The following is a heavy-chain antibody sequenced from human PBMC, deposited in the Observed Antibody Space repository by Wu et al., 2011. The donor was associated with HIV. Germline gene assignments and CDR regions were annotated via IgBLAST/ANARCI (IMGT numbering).Heavy chain of an antibody. D-gene: IGHD2-21*01. J-gene: IGHJ4*02. CDR1: GGSFSSYA. V-gene: IGHV1-69*14. CDR2: IIPIFGTA. Sequence: QVQLVQSGAEVKKPGSSVKVSCKTSGGSFSSYAIIWVRQAPGQGLEWMGGIIPIFGTAKYVQKFQGRVTITADKSTSTAYMELSSLTSEDTAVYYCARDLGGDEDYWGQGTLVTVSA. CDR3: ARDLGGDEDY.